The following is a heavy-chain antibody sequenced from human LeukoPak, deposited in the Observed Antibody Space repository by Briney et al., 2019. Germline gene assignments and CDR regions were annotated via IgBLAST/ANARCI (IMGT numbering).Heavy chain of an antibody. Sequence: GGSLRLSCAAPGFTFSSYSMNWVRQAPGKGLEWVSSISSSSSYIYYADSVKGRFTISRDNAKNSLYLQMNSLRAEDTAVYYCATSGWSNFDYWGQGTLVTVSS. CDR3: ATSGWSNFDY. D-gene: IGHD6-19*01. V-gene: IGHV3-21*01. J-gene: IGHJ4*02. CDR2: ISSSSSYI. CDR1: GFTFSSYS.